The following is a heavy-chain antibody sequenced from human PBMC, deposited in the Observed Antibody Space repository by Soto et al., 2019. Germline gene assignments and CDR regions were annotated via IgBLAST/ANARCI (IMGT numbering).Heavy chain of an antibody. D-gene: IGHD6-6*01. CDR1: GYTFTSYA. CDR3: ARVPEYSSWFDP. CDR2: INAGNGNT. J-gene: IGHJ5*02. Sequence: ASVKVSCKASGYTFTSYAMHWVRQAPGQRLEWMGWINAGNGNTKYSQKFQGRVTITRDTSASTAYMELSSLRSEDTAVYYCARVPEYSSWFDPWGQGTQVTVSS. V-gene: IGHV1-3*01.